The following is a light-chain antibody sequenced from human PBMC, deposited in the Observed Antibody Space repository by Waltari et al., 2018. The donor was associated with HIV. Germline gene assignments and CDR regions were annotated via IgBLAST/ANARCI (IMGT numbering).Light chain of an antibody. Sequence: IVLTQSPVTPPFSPGESATPSCRASQSISASYLAWYQQKPGQAPRLLIYATSTRATDTPDRFSGRGSGTDFTLTINRLEPEDFALYYCQLYDDSFTFGQGTNLEVK. J-gene: IGKJ2*01. CDR1: QSISASY. V-gene: IGKV3-20*01. CDR2: ATS. CDR3: QLYDDSFT.